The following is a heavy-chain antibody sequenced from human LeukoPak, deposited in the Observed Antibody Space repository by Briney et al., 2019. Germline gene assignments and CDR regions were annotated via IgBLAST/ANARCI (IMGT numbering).Heavy chain of an antibody. D-gene: IGHD2-15*01. V-gene: IGHV3-23*01. J-gene: IGHJ4*02. CDR1: GFTFSSYA. CDR3: AKDRLPVVVVAATADY. CDR2: ISGGGDST. Sequence: HPGGSLRLSCAASGFTFSSYAMSWVRQAPGKGLEWVSAISGGGDSTYYADSVKGRFTISRDNSKSTLYLQMNSLRAEDTAIYYCAKDRLPVVVVAATADYWGQGTLVTVSS.